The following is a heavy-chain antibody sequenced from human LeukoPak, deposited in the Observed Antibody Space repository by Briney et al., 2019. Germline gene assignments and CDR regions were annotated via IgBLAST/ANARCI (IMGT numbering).Heavy chain of an antibody. CDR1: GFTFSSYS. Sequence: GGSLRLPCAASGFTFSSYSMNWVRQAPGKGLEWVSSISSSSSYIYYADSVKGRFTISRDNAKNSLYLQMNSLRAEDTAVYYCARGSLGSTSPINWFDPWGQGTLVTVSS. CDR2: ISSSSSYI. D-gene: IGHD2-2*01. CDR3: ARGSLGSTSPINWFDP. V-gene: IGHV3-21*01. J-gene: IGHJ5*02.